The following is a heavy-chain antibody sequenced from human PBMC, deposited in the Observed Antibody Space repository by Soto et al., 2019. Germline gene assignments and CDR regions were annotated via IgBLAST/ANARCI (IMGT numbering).Heavy chain of an antibody. D-gene: IGHD3-22*01. V-gene: IGHV5-51*01. CDR1: GYKFTSSW. CDR2: IFPSDSDT. CDR3: ARKDKSGYFNWFDP. J-gene: IGHJ5*02. Sequence: VESLKISCRTSGYKFTSSWIAWVRQMPGKGLEWMGIIFPSDSDTRYSPSFQGQVTISADRSTSTVFLQWASLKASDTAAYFCARKDKSGYFNWFDPWGQGTLVTVSS.